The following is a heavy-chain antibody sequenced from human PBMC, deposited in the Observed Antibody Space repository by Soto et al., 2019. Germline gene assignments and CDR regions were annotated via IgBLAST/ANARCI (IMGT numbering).Heavy chain of an antibody. CDR2: IGSRSTTI. J-gene: IGHJ4*02. CDR3: ARAALYGYDY. V-gene: IGHV3-48*02. CDR1: GFTFSNYG. D-gene: IGHD4-17*01. Sequence: EVQLLESGGGLVQPGGSLRLSCAASGFTFSNYGMNWVRQAPGKGLEWVSYIGSRSTTIHYADSVKGRFTISRDNAKDSLYLQMNSLRDEDTAVYYCARAALYGYDYWGQGTLVTVSS.